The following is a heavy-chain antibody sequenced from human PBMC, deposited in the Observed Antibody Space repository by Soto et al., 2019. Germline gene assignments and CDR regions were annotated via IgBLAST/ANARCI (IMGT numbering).Heavy chain of an antibody. CDR3: TGGYCTGGTCYFGYFPH. V-gene: IGHV3-73*02. CDR1: GFTFSGST. CDR2: IRSKANDYAT. J-gene: IGHJ1*01. D-gene: IGHD2-15*01. Sequence: EVQLVQSGGGLVQPGGSLKLSCAASGFTFSGSTVHWVRQASGEGLQWVGRIRSKANDYATTYIASVKGRFTISRDDSRNTAYLPMSDLKTEDTAVYYCTGGYCTGGTCYFGYFPHWGQGALVTVSS.